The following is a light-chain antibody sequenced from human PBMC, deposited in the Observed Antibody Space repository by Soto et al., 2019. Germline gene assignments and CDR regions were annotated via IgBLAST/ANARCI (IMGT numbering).Light chain of an antibody. CDR2: RNN. V-gene: IGLV1-47*01. Sequence: LLAQPPPASGCPPRRGLLSFSGNSSNIGSNYVFWYQRLPGTAPKLLIFRNNQRPSGVPDRFSGSKSGTSASLAISGLRSEDEADYYCTAWGDSLSGPRVFGTGTKVTVL. J-gene: IGLJ1*01. CDR1: SSNIGSNY. CDR3: TAWGDSLSGPRV.